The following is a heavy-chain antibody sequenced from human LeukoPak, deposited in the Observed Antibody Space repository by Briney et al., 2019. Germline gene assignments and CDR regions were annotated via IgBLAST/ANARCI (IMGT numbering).Heavy chain of an antibody. V-gene: IGHV3-7*01. CDR3: ARDASDNYDSASRIHLDS. J-gene: IGHJ4*02. D-gene: IGHD3-16*01. CDR1: GFTFNNYW. Sequence: GGSLRLSCAASGFTFNNYWMTWVRQAPGKGLEWVANIQQSGRQKSYVDSVRGRFTISRDNDKNSLYLQMNSLRAEDTAVYYCARDASDNYDSASRIHLDSWGQGTLVTVSS. CDR2: IQQSGRQK.